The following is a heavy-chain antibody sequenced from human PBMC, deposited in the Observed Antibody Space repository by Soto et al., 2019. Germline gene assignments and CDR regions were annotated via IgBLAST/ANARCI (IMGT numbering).Heavy chain of an antibody. J-gene: IGHJ5*02. CDR3: ARDTQPDSSGYYVEWFDP. V-gene: IGHV1-18*01. Sequence: QVQLVQSGPEMKKPGASVKVSCKGFGYTFTTYGISWVRQAPGQGLEWMGWINPYNGNTNYGQNLRGRVSLTTDTSTSTAYMELRSLRSDDTAVYYCARDTQPDSSGYYVEWFDPWGQGTLVTVSS. D-gene: IGHD3-22*01. CDR2: INPYNGNT. CDR1: GYTFTTYG.